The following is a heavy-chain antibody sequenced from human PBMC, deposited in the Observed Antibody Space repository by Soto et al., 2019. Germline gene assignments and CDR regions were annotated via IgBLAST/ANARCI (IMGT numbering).Heavy chain of an antibody. CDR3: AILTPITGIY. CDR1: GGTFITYT. J-gene: IGHJ4*02. V-gene: IGHV1-69*01. CDR2: IIPIFGTT. D-gene: IGHD5-12*01. Sequence: QVQLVQSGAEVKKPGSSVKVSCKASGGTFITYTISWVRQAPGHGLEWMGVIIPIFGTTNYAQKFQGRVTITADESTSTAYMEMSSLSPEDTAVYYCAILTPITGIYWGQGALVTVSS.